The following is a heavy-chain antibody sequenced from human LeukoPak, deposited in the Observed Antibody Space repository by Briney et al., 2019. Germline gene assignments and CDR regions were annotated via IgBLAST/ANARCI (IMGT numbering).Heavy chain of an antibody. J-gene: IGHJ4*02. Sequence: GGSLRLSCAASGFTFSNYGMHWVRQAPGKGLEWVSFISYDGSNKYYADSVKGRFTISRDNSKNTLYLQMISLRTEDTAVYYCAKDPRRYSRTGGYFDYWGQGTLVTVSS. V-gene: IGHV3-30*18. CDR1: GFTFSNYG. D-gene: IGHD6-13*01. CDR3: AKDPRRYSRTGGYFDY. CDR2: ISYDGSNK.